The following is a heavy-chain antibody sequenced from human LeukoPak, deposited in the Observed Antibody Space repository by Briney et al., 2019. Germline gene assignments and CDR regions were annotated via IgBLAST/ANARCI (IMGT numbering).Heavy chain of an antibody. J-gene: IGHJ4*02. V-gene: IGHV4-59*08. CDR1: GGSISSYY. CDR3: ARHGPGSYRNPKNYFDY. D-gene: IGHD1-26*01. Sequence: SETLSLTCTVSGGSISSYYWSWIRQPPGKGLEWIGYIYYSGSTNYNPSLKSRVTISVDTSKNQFSLKLSSVTAADTAVYYCARHGPGSYRNPKNYFDYWGQGTLVTVSS. CDR2: IYYSGST.